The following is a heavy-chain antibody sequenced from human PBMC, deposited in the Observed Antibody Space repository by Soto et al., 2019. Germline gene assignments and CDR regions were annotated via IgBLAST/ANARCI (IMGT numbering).Heavy chain of an antibody. CDR2: ISSGGAT. D-gene: IGHD2-8*02. J-gene: IGHJ4*02. CDR1: GTSISGDYW. CDR3: TRKTGGYYFFEY. V-gene: IGHV4-28*01. Sequence: QVQLQESGPGLVKLSDTLSLTCAVSGTSISGDYWWGWIRQTPGKGLEWIGYISSGGATHYNPSLGSRLTMSVDTSRSQFSLKLSSVTAVDAALYYCTRKTGGYYFFEYWGRGTLVTVSS.